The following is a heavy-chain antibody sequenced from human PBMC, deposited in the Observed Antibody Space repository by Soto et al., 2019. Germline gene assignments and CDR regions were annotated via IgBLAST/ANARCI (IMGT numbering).Heavy chain of an antibody. V-gene: IGHV4-4*07. CDR1: GDSISSYF. CDR3: ETEHAVDSTGWIDT. Sequence: SETLSLTCTVSGDSISSYFWSWIRQPAGKGLEWIGRVHTSGSTTYNPSLKSRVTMSVDTSKSQFSLKLTSVTAADTAVYYCETEHAVDSTGWIDTWGQGTLVTVSS. D-gene: IGHD6-19*01. CDR2: VHTSGST. J-gene: IGHJ5*02.